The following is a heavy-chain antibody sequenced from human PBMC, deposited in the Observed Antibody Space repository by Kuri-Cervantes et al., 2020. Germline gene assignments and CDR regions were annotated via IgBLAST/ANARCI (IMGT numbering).Heavy chain of an antibody. CDR2: LYYNGNT. V-gene: IGHV4-39*01. CDR1: GGSISSRGYS. J-gene: IGHJ3*02. D-gene: IGHD3-10*01. Sequence: SETLSLTCTVSGGSISSRGYSWGWIRQPPGKGLEWIGSLYYNGNTYYNPSLKSRVTISGDTSKNQLSLKLSSVTAADTAVYYCARPFSGGAFDIWGQGTMVTVSS. CDR3: ARPFSGGAFDI.